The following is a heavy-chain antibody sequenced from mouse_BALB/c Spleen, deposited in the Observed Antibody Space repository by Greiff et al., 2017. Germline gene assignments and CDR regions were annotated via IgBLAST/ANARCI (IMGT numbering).Heavy chain of an antibody. Sequence: VQLQQSGAELVKPGASVKLSCTASGFNIKDTYMHWVKQRPDQGLEWIGRIDPANGNTKYDPKFQGKATITADTSSNTAYLQLSSLTSEDTAVYYCAPHQAWFAYWGQGTLVTVSA. CDR3: APHQAWFAY. D-gene: IGHD3-2*02. CDR2: IDPANGNT. CDR1: GFNIKDTY. V-gene: IGHV14-3*02. J-gene: IGHJ3*01.